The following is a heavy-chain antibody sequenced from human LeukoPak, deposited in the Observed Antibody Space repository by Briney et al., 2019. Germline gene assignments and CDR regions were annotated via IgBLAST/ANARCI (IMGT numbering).Heavy chain of an antibody. CDR3: ARTREVAYYFDY. J-gene: IGHJ4*02. V-gene: IGHV1-2*02. D-gene: IGHD5-12*01. CDR1: GYTFNGYH. CDR2: INPNTGGK. Sequence: ASVKVSCKASGYTFNGYHMHWVRQAPGQGPEWMGWINPNTGGKNYALKLQGRVTMTRDTSISTAYMELSRLRSDDTAVYYCARTREVAYYFDYWGQGTLVTVSS.